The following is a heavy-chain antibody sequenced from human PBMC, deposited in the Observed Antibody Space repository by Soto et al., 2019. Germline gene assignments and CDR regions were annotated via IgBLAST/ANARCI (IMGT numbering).Heavy chain of an antibody. V-gene: IGHV3-30*18. D-gene: IGHD6-19*01. CDR2: ISYDGRNK. CDR1: GFTFSSYG. CDR3: VKDGSSGWPYYYGLDV. Sequence: SLRLSCAASGFTFSSYGMHWVRQAPGRGLEWVAVISYDGRNKYYADSVKGRFTISRDNSKNTLYLQMSSLRAEDTAVYYCVKDGSSGWPYYYGLDVWGQGTTVTVS. J-gene: IGHJ6*02.